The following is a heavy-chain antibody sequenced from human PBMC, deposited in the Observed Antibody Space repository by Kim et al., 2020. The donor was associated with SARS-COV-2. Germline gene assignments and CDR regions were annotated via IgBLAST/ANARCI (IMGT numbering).Heavy chain of an antibody. D-gene: IGHD6-6*01. CDR3: ARTAIAARLAFDI. J-gene: IGHJ3*02. V-gene: IGHV2-70*01. Sequence: YSTSLKPRLTISKDTSKNQVVLTMTNMDPVDTATYYCARTAIAARLAFDIWGQGTMVTVSS.